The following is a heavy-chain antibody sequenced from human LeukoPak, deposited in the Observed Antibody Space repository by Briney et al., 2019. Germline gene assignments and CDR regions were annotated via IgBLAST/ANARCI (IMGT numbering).Heavy chain of an antibody. J-gene: IGHJ4*02. V-gene: IGHV4-34*01. CDR3: ARGTAMGGDFDY. CDR1: GGSISSYY. Sequence: SETLSLTCTVSGGSISSYYWSWIRQPPGKGLEWIGEINHSGSTNYNPSLKSRVTISVDTSKNQFSLKLSSVTAADTAVYYCARGTAMGGDFDYWGQGTLVTVSS. D-gene: IGHD5-18*01. CDR2: INHSGST.